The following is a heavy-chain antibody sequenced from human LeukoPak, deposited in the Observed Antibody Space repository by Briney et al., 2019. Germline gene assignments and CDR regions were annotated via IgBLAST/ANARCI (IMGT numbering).Heavy chain of an antibody. Sequence: PGGSLRLSCAASGFTVSSYYMSWVRQAPGKGLEWVSVIYSDGTTYYAASVKGRFTISRDISKNTLYLKMNSLRVEDTAMYYCARDFLDWGTRTGAFDIWGQGTMVTVSS. J-gene: IGHJ3*02. V-gene: IGHV3-66*01. CDR3: ARDFLDWGTRTGAFDI. D-gene: IGHD1-1*01. CDR2: IYSDGTT. CDR1: GFTVSSYY.